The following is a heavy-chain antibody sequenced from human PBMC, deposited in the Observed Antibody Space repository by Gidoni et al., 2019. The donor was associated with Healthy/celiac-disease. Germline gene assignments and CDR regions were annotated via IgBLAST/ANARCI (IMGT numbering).Heavy chain of an antibody. V-gene: IGHV3-11*06. CDR3: ARCSYDFWSGYSQEDY. CDR1: GFTLSDYY. J-gene: IGHJ4*02. D-gene: IGHD3-3*01. Sequence: QVQLVESGGGLVKPGGFLRLSCAAAGFTLSDYYMSWIRQAPGKGLEWVSYISSSSSYTNYADSVKGLFTISRDNAKNSLFLQMNSLRAEDTAVYYCARCSYDFWSGYSQEDYWGQGTLVTVSS. CDR2: ISSSSSYT.